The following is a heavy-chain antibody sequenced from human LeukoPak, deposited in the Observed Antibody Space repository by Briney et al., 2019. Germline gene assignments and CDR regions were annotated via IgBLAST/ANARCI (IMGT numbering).Heavy chain of an antibody. CDR3: TRELVPAAIDPEEDYYMDV. J-gene: IGHJ6*03. D-gene: IGHD2-2*02. CDR1: GFTFGDYA. Sequence: GGSLRLSRTASGFTFGDYAMSWVRQAPGKGLEWVGFIRSKAYGGTTEYAASVKGRFTISRDDSKSIAYLQMNSLKTEDTAVYYCTRELVPAAIDPEEDYYMDVWGKGTTVTISS. V-gene: IGHV3-49*04. CDR2: IRSKAYGGTT.